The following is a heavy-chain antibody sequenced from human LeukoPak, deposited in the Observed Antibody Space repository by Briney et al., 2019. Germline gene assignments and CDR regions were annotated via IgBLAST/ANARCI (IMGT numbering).Heavy chain of an antibody. Sequence: GGSLRLSCAASGLTFDDYAMHWVRQAPGKGLEWVSLISGDGGSTYYADSVKGRFTISRDNSKNSLYLQMISLRTEDTALYYCAKSHSGDTDLVVYYYYGMDVWGQGTTVTVSS. CDR1: GLTFDDYA. J-gene: IGHJ6*02. CDR2: ISGDGGST. CDR3: AKSHSGDTDLVVYYYYGMDV. D-gene: IGHD5-18*01. V-gene: IGHV3-43*02.